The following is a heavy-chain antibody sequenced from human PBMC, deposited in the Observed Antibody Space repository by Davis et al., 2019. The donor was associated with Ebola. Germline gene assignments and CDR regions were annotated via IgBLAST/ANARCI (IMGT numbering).Heavy chain of an antibody. V-gene: IGHV3-33*01. J-gene: IGHJ4*02. CDR2: IWYDGSNK. CDR1: GFTFSSYG. CDR3: ARGSDFWSGYLDY. D-gene: IGHD3-3*01. Sequence: PGGSLRLSCAASGFTFSSYGMHWVRQAPGKGLEWVAVIWYDGSNKYYADSVKGRFTISRDNSKNTLYLQMNSLRAEDTAVYYCARGSDFWSGYLDYWGQGTLVTVSS.